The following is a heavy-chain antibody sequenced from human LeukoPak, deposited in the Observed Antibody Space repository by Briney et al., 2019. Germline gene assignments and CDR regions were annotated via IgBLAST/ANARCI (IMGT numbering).Heavy chain of an antibody. CDR1: GFSLSTSGVG. Sequence: KTSGPTLVNPTQTLTLTCTFSGFSLSTSGVGVAWIRQPPGKALEWLALISWNDHKRYSPSLQSRLTITKDTSKNQVVLTMTNMDPVDTATYYCAHLYDSSGYYYIGGNNWFDPWGQGTLVTVSS. V-gene: IGHV2-5*01. J-gene: IGHJ5*02. CDR3: AHLYDSSGYYYIGGNNWFDP. CDR2: ISWNDHK. D-gene: IGHD3-22*01.